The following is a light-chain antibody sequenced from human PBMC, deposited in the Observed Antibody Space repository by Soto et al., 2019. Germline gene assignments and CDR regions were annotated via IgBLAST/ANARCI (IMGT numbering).Light chain of an antibody. CDR1: TSDVGRYNY. Sequence: VLAQPASVSGSPGQSITISCTGTTSDVGRYNYVSWYQQHPGQAPILMIYVVTNRPSGSSNRFSRSKTVNTASLTFSDLHVEDEAEYYCGSYTGSMTFVFLTGTKVTGL. CDR3: GSYTGSMTFV. V-gene: IGLV2-14*01. J-gene: IGLJ1*01. CDR2: VVT.